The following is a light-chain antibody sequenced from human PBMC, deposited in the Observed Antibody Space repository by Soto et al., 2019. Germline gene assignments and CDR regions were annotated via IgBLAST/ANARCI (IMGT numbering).Light chain of an antibody. Sequence: QSALTQPASVSGSPGQSITISCTGPSSDVWTYNLVSWYQQHPGKAPKLIIYADIKRPSEVSDRFSASKSGNTASLTISGLHPEDEADYHCCSYASTTTVVFGGGTKLTVL. V-gene: IGLV2-23*01. J-gene: IGLJ2*01. CDR3: CSYASTTTVV. CDR1: SSDVWTYNL. CDR2: ADI.